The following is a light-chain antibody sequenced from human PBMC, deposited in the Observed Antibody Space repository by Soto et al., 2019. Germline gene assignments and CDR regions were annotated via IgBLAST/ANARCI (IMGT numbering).Light chain of an antibody. Sequence: DIQMTQSPSSLSASIGVRITITCQARGDITHYLHWYHHKSQRAPKRLIYDASNLQNRVPASFSVSGFGTHCIFIISSLQTAEAGTYYCQQSVSLPLYFGGGTRLEIK. CDR3: QQSVSLPLY. V-gene: IGKV1-33*01. J-gene: IGKJ4*01. CDR1: GDITHY. CDR2: DAS.